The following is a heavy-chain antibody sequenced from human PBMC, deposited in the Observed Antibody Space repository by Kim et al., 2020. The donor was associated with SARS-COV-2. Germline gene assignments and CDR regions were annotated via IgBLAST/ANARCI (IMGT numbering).Heavy chain of an antibody. V-gene: IGHV4-39*02. CDR1: GGSISSSSYY. J-gene: IGHJ5*02. CDR3: ARDRRRRQWLVESNWFDP. CDR2: IYYSGST. D-gene: IGHD6-19*01. Sequence: SETLSLTCTVSGGSISSSSYYWGWIRQPPGKGLEWIGSIYYSGSTYYNPSLKSRVTISVDTSKNQFSLKLSSVTAADTAVYYCARDRRRRQWLVESNWFDPWGQGTLVTVSS.